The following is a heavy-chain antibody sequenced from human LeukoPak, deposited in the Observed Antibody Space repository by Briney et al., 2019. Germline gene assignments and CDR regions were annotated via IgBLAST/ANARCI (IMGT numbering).Heavy chain of an antibody. J-gene: IGHJ6*03. CDR3: ARGGALSSGYYSNYYYMDV. V-gene: IGHV4-59*01. Sequence: PSETLSLTCTVSGGSISSYYWSWIRQPPGKGLEWIGYISYSGTSNYNPSLKSRVTISVDSSKNHFSLKLTSVTAADTAVYYCARGGALSSGYYSNYYYMDVWGKGTTVTISS. CDR2: ISYSGTS. CDR1: GGSISSYY. D-gene: IGHD3-22*01.